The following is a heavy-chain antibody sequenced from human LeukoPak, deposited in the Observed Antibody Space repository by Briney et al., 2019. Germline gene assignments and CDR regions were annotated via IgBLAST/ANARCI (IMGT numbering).Heavy chain of an antibody. V-gene: IGHV3-66*01. J-gene: IGHJ4*02. CDR2: IYGSTSA. CDR3: ARLNFGDDY. D-gene: IGHD4-17*01. Sequence: PGGSLRLSCAASGFTVSSKYINWVRQAPGKGLEWVSLIYGSTSADYADSVKGRFTISRDNSMSTVYLQMNSLRAEDTAIYYCARLNFGDDYWGQGTLVAVSS. CDR1: GFTVSSKY.